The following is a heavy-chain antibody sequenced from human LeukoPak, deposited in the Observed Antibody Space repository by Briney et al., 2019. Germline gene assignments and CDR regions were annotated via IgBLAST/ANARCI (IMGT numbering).Heavy chain of an antibody. J-gene: IGHJ4*02. V-gene: IGHV1-69*06. CDR3: ARDLVHRSSWYGNFDY. CDR1: GGTFSSYA. Sequence: PVASVKVSCEASGGTFSSYAISWVRQAPGQGLEWMGGIIPIFGTANYAQKFQGRVTITADKSTSTAYMELSSLRSEDTAVYYCARDLVHRSSWYGNFDYWGQGTLVTVSS. CDR2: IIPIFGTA. D-gene: IGHD6-13*01.